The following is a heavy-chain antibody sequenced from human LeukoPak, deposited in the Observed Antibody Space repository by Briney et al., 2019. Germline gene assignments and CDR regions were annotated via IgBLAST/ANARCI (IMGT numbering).Heavy chain of an antibody. V-gene: IGHV3-7*01. CDR1: GFTFSTYW. J-gene: IGHJ3*02. CDR2: IKQDGSEK. Sequence: GGSLRLSCAVSGFTFSTYWMSWVRQAPGKGLEWVANIKQDGSEKYYVDSVKGRFTISRDNAKNSLYLQMNSLRAEDTAVYYCARDRSSGYVDAFGIWGQGTMVTVSS. CDR3: ARDRSSGYVDAFGI. D-gene: IGHD5-12*01.